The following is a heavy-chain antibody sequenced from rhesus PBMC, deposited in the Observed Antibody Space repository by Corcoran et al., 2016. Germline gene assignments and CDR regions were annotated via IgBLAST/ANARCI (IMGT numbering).Heavy chain of an antibody. J-gene: IGHJ6*01. CDR1: GGSISDRYR. Sequence: QVQLQESGPGVVKPSETLYLTCAVSGGSISDRYRWSWICQPPGKGLEWIGYIYGGSTSATYHPSLKSRVTISKDTSTNQFSLKLSSVTAADTAVYYCARGYCTGSCCYMGLDSWGQGVVVTVSS. CDR2: IYGGSTSA. CDR3: ARGYCTGSCCYMGLDS. D-gene: IGHD2-21*01. V-gene: IGHV4S10*01.